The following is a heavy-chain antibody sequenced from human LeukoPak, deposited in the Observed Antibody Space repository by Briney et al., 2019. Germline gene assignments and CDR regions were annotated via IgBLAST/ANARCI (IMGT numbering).Heavy chain of an antibody. D-gene: IGHD3-10*01. Sequence: GSLRLSCAASGFTFSSYAMSWVRQSRGKGLEWVSAISGSSGSTYYADSVKGRFTISRDNSKNTLYLQMNSLRAEDTAVYYCAKDRLLLWFGRFIDYWGQGTLVTVSS. V-gene: IGHV3-23*01. J-gene: IGHJ4*02. CDR3: AKDRLLLWFGRFIDY. CDR2: ISGSSGST. CDR1: GFTFSSYA.